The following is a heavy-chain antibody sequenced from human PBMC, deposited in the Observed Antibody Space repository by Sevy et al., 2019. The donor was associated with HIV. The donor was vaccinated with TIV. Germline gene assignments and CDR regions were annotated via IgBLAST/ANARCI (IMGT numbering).Heavy chain of an antibody. CDR3: ASFRGVNVNDY. CDR1: GFTFSSYS. V-gene: IGHV3-21*01. J-gene: IGHJ4*02. Sequence: GGSLRLSCAASGFTFSSYSMIWVRQAPGKGLEWVSSISSSSSSYIYYADSVKGRFTISRDNAKNSLYLQMNSLRAEDTAVYYCASFRGVNVNDYWGQGTLVTVSS. D-gene: IGHD2-8*02. CDR2: ISSSSSSYI.